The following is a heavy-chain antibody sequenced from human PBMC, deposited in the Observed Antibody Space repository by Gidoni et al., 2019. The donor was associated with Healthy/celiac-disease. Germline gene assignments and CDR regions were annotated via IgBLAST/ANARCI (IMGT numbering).Heavy chain of an antibody. D-gene: IGHD6-13*01. CDR3: ARTAGRTGWFDP. Sequence: QVQLVQSGAEVKKPGASVKVSCKASGYTFTSYYMHWGRQAPGQGLEWMGIINPSGGSTSYAQKFQGRVTMTRDTSTSTVYMELSSLRSEDTAVYYCARTAGRTGWFDPWGQGTLVTVSS. CDR1: GYTFTSYY. J-gene: IGHJ5*02. V-gene: IGHV1-46*01. CDR2: INPSGGST.